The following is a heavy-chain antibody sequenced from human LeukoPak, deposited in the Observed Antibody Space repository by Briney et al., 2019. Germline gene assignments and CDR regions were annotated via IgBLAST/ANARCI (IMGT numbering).Heavy chain of an antibody. D-gene: IGHD5-18*01. Sequence: GASVKVSCKASGYTFTNYDINWVRQATGQGLEWMGWMNPNSGNTGYAQKFQGRVTMTRNTSISTAYMELSSLRSEGTAVYYCARVAHVDTAMVTLYYFDYWGQGTLVTVSS. CDR3: ARVAHVDTAMVTLYYFDY. V-gene: IGHV1-8*01. J-gene: IGHJ4*02. CDR2: MNPNSGNT. CDR1: GYTFTNYD.